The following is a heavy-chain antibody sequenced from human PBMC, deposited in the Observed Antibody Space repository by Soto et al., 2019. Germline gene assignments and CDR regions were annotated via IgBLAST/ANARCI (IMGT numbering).Heavy chain of an antibody. Sequence: GESLKISCKGSAYSFTSYWIGWVRQMPGKGLEWMGIIYPGDSDTRYSPSFQGQITISADKSITTAYLQWSTLKASDTAMYYCASWPPEATYWGQGTLVTVSS. V-gene: IGHV5-51*01. D-gene: IGHD5-12*01. CDR1: AYSFTSYW. J-gene: IGHJ4*02. CDR3: ASWPPEATY. CDR2: IYPGDSDT.